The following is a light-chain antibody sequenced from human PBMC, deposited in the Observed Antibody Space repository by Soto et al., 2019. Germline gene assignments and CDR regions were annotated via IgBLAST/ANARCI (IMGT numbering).Light chain of an antibody. J-gene: IGKJ2*01. CDR2: GAS. Sequence: DIQMTQSPSSLSASVGDRVTITCQASQDISNYLNWYQQKPGKAPKLLIYGASNLETGVPSRFSGSGSGTDFTFTISSLQPEDIATYCCQQHDNLPRTFGQGTKLEIK. CDR3: QQHDNLPRT. V-gene: IGKV1-33*01. CDR1: QDISNY.